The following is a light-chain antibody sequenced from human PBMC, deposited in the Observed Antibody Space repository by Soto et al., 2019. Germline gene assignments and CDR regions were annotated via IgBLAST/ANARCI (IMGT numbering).Light chain of an antibody. V-gene: IGLV2-14*01. J-gene: IGLJ1*01. CDR1: SSDIGGYDF. CDR2: DVS. CDR3: TSYTSSSTYV. Sequence: QSALTQPASVSGSPGQSITISCTGTSSDIGGYDFVSWYQHHPGKAPKLIIYDVSNRPSGVSNRFSASKSGNTASLTISVLQAEDEADYFCTSYTSSSTYVFGTGTKVTVL.